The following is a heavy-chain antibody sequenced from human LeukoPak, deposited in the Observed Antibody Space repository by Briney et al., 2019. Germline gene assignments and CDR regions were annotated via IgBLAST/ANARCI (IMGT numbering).Heavy chain of an antibody. CDR2: ISYDGGNK. CDR1: GFTFSSYA. D-gene: IGHD1-26*01. V-gene: IGHV3-30-3*01. Sequence: GGSLRLSCAASGFTFSSYAMHWVRQAPGKGLEWVAVISYDGGNKYYADSVKGRFTISRDNSKNTLYLQMNSLRAEDTAVYYCARARWELLPSLDYWGQGTLVTVSS. CDR3: ARARWELLPSLDY. J-gene: IGHJ4*02.